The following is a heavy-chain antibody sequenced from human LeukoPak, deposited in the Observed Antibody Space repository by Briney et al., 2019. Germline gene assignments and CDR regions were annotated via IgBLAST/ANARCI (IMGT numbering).Heavy chain of an antibody. CDR1: GFTVSSYY. D-gene: IGHD1-1*01. CDR2: IFRGDNT. CDR3: IKEAPGTTIYY. J-gene: IGHJ4*02. Sequence: GGSLRLSCAASGFTVSSYYMSWVRQAPGEGLEWVAVIFRGDNTYYADSVKGRFTISRDNFKNTVYLQMNGLRGEDTGIYYCIKEAPGTTIYYWGQGTLVTVSS. V-gene: IGHV3-66*01.